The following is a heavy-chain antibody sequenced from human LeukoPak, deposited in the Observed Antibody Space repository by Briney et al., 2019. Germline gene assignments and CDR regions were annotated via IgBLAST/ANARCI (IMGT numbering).Heavy chain of an antibody. V-gene: IGHV3-64*01. J-gene: IGHJ4*02. CDR1: GFAFGTYA. Sequence: GGSLRLSCAASGFAFGTYAIHWVRQAPGKGLEYVSAISSNGANTYYANSVKGRFTISRDNSKNTLYLQMGSLRAEDMAVYYCARKVGGGYLDYWGQGTLVTVSS. D-gene: IGHD1-26*01. CDR2: ISSNGANT. CDR3: ARKVGGGYLDY.